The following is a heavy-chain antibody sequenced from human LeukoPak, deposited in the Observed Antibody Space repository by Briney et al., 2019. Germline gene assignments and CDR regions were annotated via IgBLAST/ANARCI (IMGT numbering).Heavy chain of an antibody. CDR3: ARVALHCSSTSCYPHYYYMDV. V-gene: IGHV1-2*02. J-gene: IGHJ6*03. D-gene: IGHD2-2*01. CDR1: GYTFTGYY. Sequence: ASVKVSCKASGYTFTGYYMHWVRQAPGQGLEWMGWISGYNGNTNYAQTLQGRVTMTRNTSISTAYMELSRLRSDDTAVYYCARVALHCSSTSCYPHYYYMDVWGKGTTVTVSS. CDR2: ISGYNGNT.